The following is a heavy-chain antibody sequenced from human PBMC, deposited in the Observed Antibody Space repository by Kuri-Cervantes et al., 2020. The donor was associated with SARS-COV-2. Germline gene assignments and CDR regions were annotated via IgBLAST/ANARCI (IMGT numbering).Heavy chain of an antibody. J-gene: IGHJ6*02. Sequence: GESLKISCAASGFTVSSNYMSWVRQAPGKGLEWVSVIYSGGSTYYADSVKGRFTISRDNSKNTLYLQMNSLRAEDTAVYYCARDVYSGYDWRYGVYYYGMDVWGQGTTVTVSS. D-gene: IGHD5-12*01. V-gene: IGHV3-66*01. CDR2: IYSGGST. CDR3: ARDVYSGYDWRYGVYYYGMDV. CDR1: GFTVSSNY.